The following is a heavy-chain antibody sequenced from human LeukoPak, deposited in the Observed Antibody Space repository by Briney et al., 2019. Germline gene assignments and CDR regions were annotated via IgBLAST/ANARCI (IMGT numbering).Heavy chain of an antibody. CDR3: ATTYYYDSSGYYVHT. CDR2: IYYSGST. D-gene: IGHD3-22*01. Sequence: SETLSLTCTVSGGSISSSSYYWGWIRQPPGKGLEWIGGIYYSGSTYYNPSLKSRVTISVDTSNNQFSLKLSSVTAADTAVYYCATTYYYDSSGYYVHTWGQGTLVTVSS. V-gene: IGHV4-39*01. J-gene: IGHJ5*02. CDR1: GGSISSSSYY.